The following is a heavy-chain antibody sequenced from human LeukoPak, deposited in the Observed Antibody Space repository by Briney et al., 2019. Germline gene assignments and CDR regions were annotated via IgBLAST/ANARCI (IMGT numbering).Heavy chain of an antibody. J-gene: IGHJ4*02. V-gene: IGHV5-51*01. CDR2: IYHGDSDT. CDR1: GYSFTSYW. CDR3: ARRDYGGKHFDY. Sequence: GESLRISCKGSGYSFTSYWIGWVRQMPGKGPEWMGLIYHGDSDTRYSPSFQGQVTNSADKSISTAYLQWSSLKASGTAMYYCARRDYGGKHFDYWGQGTLVTVSS. D-gene: IGHD4-23*01.